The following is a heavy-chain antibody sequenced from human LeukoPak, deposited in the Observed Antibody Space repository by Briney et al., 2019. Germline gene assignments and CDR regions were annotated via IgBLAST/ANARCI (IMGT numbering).Heavy chain of an antibody. D-gene: IGHD2-2*01. V-gene: IGHV1-8*01. J-gene: IGHJ3*02. Sequence: ASVKVSCKASGYTFTSYDINWVRQATGQGLEWMGWMNPNSGNTGYAQKFQGRVTMTRTTSISTAFMELSSLKSEDTAVYYCARGRPYSCSSTSHCTAFDIWGQGTMVTVSS. CDR2: MNPNSGNT. CDR3: ARGRPYSCSSTSHCTAFDI. CDR1: GYTFTSYD.